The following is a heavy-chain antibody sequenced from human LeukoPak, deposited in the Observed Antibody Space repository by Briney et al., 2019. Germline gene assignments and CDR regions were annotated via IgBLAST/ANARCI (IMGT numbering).Heavy chain of an antibody. D-gene: IGHD3-9*01. V-gene: IGHV4-34*01. CDR2: INHSGST. CDR3: ARDHVLRYFDWLLRPGYFDY. Sequence: SETLSLTCTVSGGSISSYYWSWIRQPPGKGLEWIGEINHSGSTNYNPSLKSRVTISVDTSKNQFSLKLSSVTAADTAVYYCARDHVLRYFDWLLRPGYFDYWGQGTLVTVSS. J-gene: IGHJ4*02. CDR1: GGSISSYY.